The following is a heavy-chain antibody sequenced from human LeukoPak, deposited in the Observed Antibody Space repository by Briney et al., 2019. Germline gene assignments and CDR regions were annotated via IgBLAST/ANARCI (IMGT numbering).Heavy chain of an antibody. CDR2: IYYSGST. CDR1: GGSISSYY. D-gene: IGHD2-2*01. J-gene: IGHJ4*02. Sequence: PSETLSLTCTVSGGSISSYYWSWIRQPPGKGLEWVGYIYYSGSTNYNPSLKSRVTTSVDTSKNQLSLKLSSVTAADTAVYYCARVIGYCSSTSCFGYSDYWGQGTLVTVSS. V-gene: IGHV4-59*08. CDR3: ARVIGYCSSTSCFGYSDY.